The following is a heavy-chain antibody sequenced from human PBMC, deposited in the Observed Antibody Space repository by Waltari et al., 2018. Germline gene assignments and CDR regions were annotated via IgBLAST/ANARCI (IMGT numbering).Heavy chain of an antibody. V-gene: IGHV1-69*01. CDR2: IIPIFGTA. CDR3: ARESITGTYYFDY. CDR1: GGTFSSYA. D-gene: IGHD1-20*01. Sequence: QVQLVQSGAEVKKPGSSVKVSCKASGGTFSSYAISWVRQAPGQGLEWMGGIIPIFGTANYEQKSQGRVTITADESTSTAYMELSSLRSEDTAVYYCARESITGTYYFDYWGQGTLVTVSS. J-gene: IGHJ4*02.